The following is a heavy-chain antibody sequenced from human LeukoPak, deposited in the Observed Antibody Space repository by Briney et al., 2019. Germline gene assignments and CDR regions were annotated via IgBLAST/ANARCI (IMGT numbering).Heavy chain of an antibody. D-gene: IGHD3-22*01. Sequence: PGGSLRLSCAASGFTFSTYWMHWVRQAPGKGLVWVSRINSDGSSTSYADSVKGRFTISRDNAKNTLYLQMNSLRAEDTAVYYCARTYYYDSSGTTPFDYWGQGTLVTVSS. CDR3: ARTYYYDSSGTTPFDY. V-gene: IGHV3-74*01. CDR2: INSDGSST. J-gene: IGHJ4*02. CDR1: GFTFSTYW.